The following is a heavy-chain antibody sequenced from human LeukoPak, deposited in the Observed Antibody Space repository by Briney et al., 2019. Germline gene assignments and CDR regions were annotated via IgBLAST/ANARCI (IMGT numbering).Heavy chain of an antibody. Sequence: PGGSLRLSCGASGFTFSSYRMNWVRQAPGKGLEWVSSISSSGSYVYYADSLKDRFTISRDNAKNSMYLQMNSLRAEDTAVYYCARDTGEYSSASGFDYWGQGTLVTVSS. CDR1: GFTFSSYR. CDR3: ARDTGEYSSASGFDY. CDR2: ISSSGSYV. J-gene: IGHJ4*02. V-gene: IGHV3-21*01. D-gene: IGHD6-6*01.